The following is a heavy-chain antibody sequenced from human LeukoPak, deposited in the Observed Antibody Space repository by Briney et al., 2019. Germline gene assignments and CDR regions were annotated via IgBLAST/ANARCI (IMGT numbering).Heavy chain of an antibody. J-gene: IGHJ4*02. CDR1: GFTFSSYS. Sequence: GGSLRLSCAASGFTFSSYSMNWVRQAPGKGLERVSYISSSSSTIYYADSVKGRFTISRDNAKNSLYLQMNSLRAEDTAVYYCARGAYCGGDCYSSFDYWGQGTLVTVSS. D-gene: IGHD2-21*02. CDR2: ISSSSSTI. V-gene: IGHV3-48*01. CDR3: ARGAYCGGDCYSSFDY.